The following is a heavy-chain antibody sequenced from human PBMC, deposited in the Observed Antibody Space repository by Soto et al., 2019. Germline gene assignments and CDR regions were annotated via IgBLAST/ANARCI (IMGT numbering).Heavy chain of an antibody. CDR2: IYSGGYT. D-gene: IGHD3-10*01. CDR3: GTPPGGGGY. CDR1: GFTVSNNY. J-gene: IGHJ4*02. Sequence: EVQLVESGGGLIQPGGSLRLSCAVSGFTVSNNYMSWVRQAPGKGLEGVSVIYSGGYTAYGDSVKGRFTISRDNSKNTSNLQKNSRGADGPAVFSGGTPPGGGGYWGQGTLVTVSS. V-gene: IGHV3-53*01.